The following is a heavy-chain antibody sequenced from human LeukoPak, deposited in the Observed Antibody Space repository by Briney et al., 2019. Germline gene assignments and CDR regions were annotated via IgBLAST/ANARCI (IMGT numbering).Heavy chain of an antibody. CDR1: GFTFSNDW. Sequence: GGSLRLSCAASGFTFSNDWIHWVRQAPGKGLVWVSRINTDGSDTDYADSVKGRFTISRDNAKIMLYLQINSLRAEDTAVYSCTREVASPTRWFDPWGQGTLVTVSS. D-gene: IGHD1-1*01. CDR2: INTDGSDT. J-gene: IGHJ5*02. CDR3: TREVASPTRWFDP. V-gene: IGHV3-74*01.